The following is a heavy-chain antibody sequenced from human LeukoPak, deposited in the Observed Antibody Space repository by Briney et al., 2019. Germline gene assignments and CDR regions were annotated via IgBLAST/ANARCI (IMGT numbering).Heavy chain of an antibody. CDR2: INPNSGGT. D-gene: IGHD5-18*01. V-gene: IGHV1-2*02. CDR3: ARAGFPHTPTDGGAY. Sequence: ASVEVSCKASGYTFTGYYIHWVRQAPGQGLEWMGWINPNSGGTNYAQKFQGRVTMTRDTSISTAYMELSRLTSDDTAVYYCARAGFPHTPTDGGAYWGQGTLVTVSS. J-gene: IGHJ4*02. CDR1: GYTFTGYY.